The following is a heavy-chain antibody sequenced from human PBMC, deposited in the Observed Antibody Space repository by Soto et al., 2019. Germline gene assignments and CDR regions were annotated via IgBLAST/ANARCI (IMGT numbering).Heavy chain of an antibody. J-gene: IGHJ6*02. CDR3: TRARVRGVFSNNYYYYGMDV. D-gene: IGHD3-10*01. CDR1: GFTFGDYA. Sequence: GGSLRLSCTASGFTFGDYAMSWFRQAPGKGLEWVGFIRSKAYGGTTEYAASVKGRFTISRDDSKSIAYLQMNSLKTEDTAVYYCTRARVRGVFSNNYYYYGMDVWGQGTTVTVSS. V-gene: IGHV3-49*03. CDR2: IRSKAYGGTT.